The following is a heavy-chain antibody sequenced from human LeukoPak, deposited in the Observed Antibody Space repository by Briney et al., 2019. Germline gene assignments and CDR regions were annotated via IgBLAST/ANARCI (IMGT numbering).Heavy chain of an antibody. CDR1: GITFGNHS. J-gene: IGHJ5*02. V-gene: IGHV3-74*01. Sequence: GGSLRPSCAASGITFGNHSMHWVRPGPGKGLVWISRINSDGGGAIYADSVKGRFTVSRDNAKNTLYLQMNSLRAEDTAVYYCARDVPHNWFDTWGQGTLVTVSS. CDR3: ARDVPHNWFDT. CDR2: INSDGGGA.